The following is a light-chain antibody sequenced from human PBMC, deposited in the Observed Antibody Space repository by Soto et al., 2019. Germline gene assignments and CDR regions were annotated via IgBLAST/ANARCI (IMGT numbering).Light chain of an antibody. Sequence: QPVLTQSPSASASLGASVKLTCTLSSGHSSYAIAWHQQQPEKGPRYLMKLNSDGSHSKGDGIPDRFSGSSSGAERYLSISSLQSEDEADYYCQTGGTVIPVFGGGTKLTVL. CDR3: QTGGTVIPV. J-gene: IGLJ2*01. CDR2: LNSDGSH. V-gene: IGLV4-69*01. CDR1: SGHSSYA.